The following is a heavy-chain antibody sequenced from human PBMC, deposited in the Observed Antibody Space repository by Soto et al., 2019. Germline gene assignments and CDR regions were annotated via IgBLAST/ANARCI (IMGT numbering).Heavy chain of an antibody. CDR3: ARLGMFDP. CDR2: IYYSGST. V-gene: IGHV4-39*01. J-gene: IGHJ5*02. D-gene: IGHD1-20*01. CDR1: GGSISSSSYY. Sequence: LSLTCTVSGGSISSSSYYWGWIRQPPGKGLEWIGSIYYSGSTYYNPSLKSRVTISVDTSKNQFSLKLSSVTAADTAVYYCARLGMFDPWGQGTLVTVSS.